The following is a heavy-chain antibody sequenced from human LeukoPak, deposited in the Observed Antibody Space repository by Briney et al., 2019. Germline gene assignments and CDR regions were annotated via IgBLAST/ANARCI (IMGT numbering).Heavy chain of an antibody. CDR3: ARRGLYFDY. CDR2: ISSSGSTI. CDR1: GFTFSTYE. J-gene: IGHJ4*02. Sequence: PGGSLRLSRAASGFTFSTYEMNWVRQAPGKGLEWVSYISSSGSTIYYADSVKGRFTISRDNAKNSLYLQMNSQRVEDTAVYYCARRGLYFDYWGQGTLVTVSS. V-gene: IGHV3-48*03. D-gene: IGHD3-10*01.